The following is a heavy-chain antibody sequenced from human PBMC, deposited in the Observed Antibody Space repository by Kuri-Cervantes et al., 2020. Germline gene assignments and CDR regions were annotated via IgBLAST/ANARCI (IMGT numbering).Heavy chain of an antibody. CDR3: VRNRAYGYSSSDD. J-gene: IGHJ4*02. CDR2: IRSKAYGGTT. CDR1: GFTFGDYA. D-gene: IGHD5-18*01. V-gene: IGHV3-49*04. Sequence: GGSLRLSCTASGFTFGDYAMSWVRQAPGKGLEWLGIIRSKAYGGTTEYAASVQGRFTISRDYSNTIAYLQMNSLKTEDTAVYYCVRNRAYGYSSSDDWGQGTLVTVSS.